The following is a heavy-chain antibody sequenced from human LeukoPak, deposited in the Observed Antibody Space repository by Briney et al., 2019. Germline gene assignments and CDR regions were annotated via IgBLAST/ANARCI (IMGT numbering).Heavy chain of an antibody. J-gene: IGHJ4*02. D-gene: IGHD3-22*01. CDR2: ISYSGST. CDR1: DESISSSGYF. V-gene: IGHV4-39*07. Sequence: SETLSLNCSVSDESISSSGYFWGWIRQPPGKGLEWIGSISYSGSTYYNPSLKSRVTIAVDTSKNQFSLKLSSVTAADTAVYYCARSWHSSGYYSPFDYWGQGTLVTVSS. CDR3: ARSWHSSGYYSPFDY.